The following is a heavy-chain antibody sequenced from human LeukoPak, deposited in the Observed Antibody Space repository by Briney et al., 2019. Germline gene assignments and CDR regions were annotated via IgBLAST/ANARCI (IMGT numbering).Heavy chain of an antibody. V-gene: IGHV4-30-2*01. Sequence: PSETLSLTCAVSGGSISSGGYSWGWIQQPPGKGLEWIGYIYHSGSTYYNPSLKSRVTISVDRSKNQFSLKLSSVTAADTAVYYCARGAGTTPFPSGAQETLATVPP. J-gene: IGHJ4*02. CDR3: ARGAGTTPFPS. CDR2: IYHSGST. D-gene: IGHD1-1*01. CDR1: GGSISSGGYS.